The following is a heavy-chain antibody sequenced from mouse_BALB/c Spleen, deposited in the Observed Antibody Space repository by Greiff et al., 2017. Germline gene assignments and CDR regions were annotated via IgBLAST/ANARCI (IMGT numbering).Heavy chain of an antibody. J-gene: IGHJ1*01. V-gene: IGHV5-6-5*01. Sequence: EVQVVESGGGLVKPGGSLKLSCAASGFTFSSYAMSWVRQTPEKRLEWVASISSGGSTYYPDSVKGRFTISRDNARNILYLQMSSLRSEDTAMYYCARGAPYYYGISYWYFDVWGAGTTVTVSS. D-gene: IGHD1-1*01. CDR2: ISSGGST. CDR1: GFTFSSYA. CDR3: ARGAPYYYGISYWYFDV.